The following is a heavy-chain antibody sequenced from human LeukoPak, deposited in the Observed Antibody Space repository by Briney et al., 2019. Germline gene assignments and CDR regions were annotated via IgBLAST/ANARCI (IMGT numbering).Heavy chain of an antibody. D-gene: IGHD6-19*01. CDR2: INHRGST. CDR1: GGSFSGYY. Sequence: PSETLSLTCAVYGGSFSGYYWSWIRQPPGKGLEWIGEINHRGSTNYNPSLKSRVTISVDTSKNQFSLKLSSVTAADTAVYYCARGGSGWYASYNWFDPWGQGTLVTVSS. CDR3: ARGGSGWYASYNWFDP. J-gene: IGHJ5*02. V-gene: IGHV4-34*01.